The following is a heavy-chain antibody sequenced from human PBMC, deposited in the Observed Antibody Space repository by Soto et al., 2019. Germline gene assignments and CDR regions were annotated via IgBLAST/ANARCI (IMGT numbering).Heavy chain of an antibody. V-gene: IGHV3-23*01. CDR1: GFTFSRSS. CDR2: ISPSGGST. CDR3: AKGSESWSGNMPHFLGY. J-gene: IGHJ4*02. D-gene: IGHD3-3*01. Sequence: GGSLRLSCAASGFTFSRSSMTWVRQVPGKGLQWAPTISPSGGSTYSADSVRGRFTISRDSSKNTLYLQMNSLRAEDTAIYSYAKGSESWSGNMPHFLGYCGQGTRVTVS.